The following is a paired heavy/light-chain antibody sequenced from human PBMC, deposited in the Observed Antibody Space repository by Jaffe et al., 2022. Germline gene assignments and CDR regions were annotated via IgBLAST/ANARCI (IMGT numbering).Light chain of an antibody. V-gene: IGKV3-20*01. CDR2: GAS. CDR1: QSVSSSY. Sequence: EIVLTQSPGTLSLSPGERATLSCRASQSVSSSYLAWYQQKPGQAPRLLIYGASSRATGIPDRFSGSGSGTDFTLTISRLEPEDFAVYYCQQYGSSHSITFGQGTRLEIK. J-gene: IGKJ5*01. CDR3: QQYGSSHSIT.
Heavy chain of an antibody. CDR3: AHSLHYDILTGYYRVITFWYFDL. CDR1: GFSLSTSGVG. CDR2: IYWDDDK. V-gene: IGHV2-5*02. Sequence: QITLKESGPTLVKPTQTLTLTCTFSGFSLSTSGVGVGWIRQPPGKALEWLALIYWDDDKRYSPSLKSRLTITKDTSKNQVVLTMTNMDPVDTATYYCAHSLHYDILTGYYRVITFWYFDLWGRGTLVTVSS. J-gene: IGHJ2*01. D-gene: IGHD3-9*01.